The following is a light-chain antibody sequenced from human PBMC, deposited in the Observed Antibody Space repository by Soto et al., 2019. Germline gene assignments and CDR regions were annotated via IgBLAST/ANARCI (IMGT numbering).Light chain of an antibody. J-gene: IGLJ2*01. Sequence: QSVLSQPPSASGTPGQRVTISCSGRSSNIGSNIVNWYQQLPGTAPKLLTYSNDQRPSGVPDRFSGSKSGTSASLAISGLQSEDEADYYCSAWDASLNAVLFGGGTKLTVL. CDR1: SSNIGSNI. CDR2: SND. CDR3: SAWDASLNAVL. V-gene: IGLV1-44*01.